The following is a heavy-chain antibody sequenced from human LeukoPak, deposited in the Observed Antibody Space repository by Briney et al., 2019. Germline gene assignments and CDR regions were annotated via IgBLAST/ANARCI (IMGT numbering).Heavy chain of an antibody. CDR1: GGSISSSSYY. D-gene: IGHD3-22*01. V-gene: IGHV4-39*07. CDR2: IYTSGST. CDR3: ARGSYYYDSSGYTIDY. J-gene: IGHJ4*02. Sequence: SETLSLTCTVSGGSISSSSYYWGWIRQPPGKGLEWIGSIYTSGSTNYNPSLKSRVTMSVDTSKNQFSLKLSSVTAADTAVYYCARGSYYYDSSGYTIDYWGQGTLVTVSS.